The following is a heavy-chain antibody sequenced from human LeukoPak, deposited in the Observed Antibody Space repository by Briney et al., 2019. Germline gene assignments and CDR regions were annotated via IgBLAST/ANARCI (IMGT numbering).Heavy chain of an antibody. CDR2: ISSSSSYI. CDR3: ARDFSRYQLLKLPFDY. J-gene: IGHJ4*02. D-gene: IGHD2-2*01. Sequence: GGPLRFSPSTSEFTFSSNSMNRVGQAPGKGLKWVSSISSSSSYIYYADSVKGRFTISRDNAKNSLYLQMNSLRAEDTAVYYCARDFSRYQLLKLPFDYWGQGTLVTVSS. CDR1: EFTFSSNS. V-gene: IGHV3-21*01.